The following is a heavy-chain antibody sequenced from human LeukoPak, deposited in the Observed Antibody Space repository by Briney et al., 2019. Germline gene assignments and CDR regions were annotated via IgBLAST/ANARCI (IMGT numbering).Heavy chain of an antibody. CDR1: GYTFTGHY. Sequence: ASVKVSCKASGYTFTGHYMYWVRQAPGQGLEWMGWINPNSGDTSYALDFQGRVTMTRDTSISTAYMELNRLTSDDTAVYYCARGGGQLLSGDAFDTWGQGTMVRVSS. J-gene: IGHJ3*02. V-gene: IGHV1-2*02. CDR3: ARGGGQLLSGDAFDT. D-gene: IGHD2-2*01. CDR2: INPNSGDT.